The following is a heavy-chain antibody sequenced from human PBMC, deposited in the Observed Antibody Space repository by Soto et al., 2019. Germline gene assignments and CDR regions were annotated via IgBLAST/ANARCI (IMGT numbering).Heavy chain of an antibody. V-gene: IGHV3-9*01. CDR1: GFTFDDYA. CDR3: AKTDYDYGDINYFDY. J-gene: IGHJ4*02. Sequence: GGSLRLSCAASGFTFDDYAMHWVRQAPGKGLEWVSGISWNSGSIGYADSVKGRFTISRDNAKNSLYLQMNSLRAEDTALYYCAKTDYDYGDINYFDYWGQGTLVTVSS. D-gene: IGHD4-17*01. CDR2: ISWNSGSI.